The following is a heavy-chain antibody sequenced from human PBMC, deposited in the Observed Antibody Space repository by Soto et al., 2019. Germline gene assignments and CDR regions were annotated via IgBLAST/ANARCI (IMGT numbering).Heavy chain of an antibody. Sequence: GGSLRLSCAASGFTFSSYWMHWVRQAPGKGLVWVSRINSDGSSTSYADSVKGRFTISRDNAKNTLYLQWSSLKASDTAIYYCARTAAAGKYYYGVDVWGQGTTVTVSS. CDR3: ARTAAAGKYYYGVDV. CDR2: INSDGSST. V-gene: IGHV3-74*01. CDR1: GFTFSSYW. J-gene: IGHJ6*02. D-gene: IGHD6-13*01.